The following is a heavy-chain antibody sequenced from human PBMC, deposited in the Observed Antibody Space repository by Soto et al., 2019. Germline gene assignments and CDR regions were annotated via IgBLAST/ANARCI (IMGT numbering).Heavy chain of an antibody. Sequence: ASVKVSCKASGYSFTNFGFTWVRQAPGQGLEWMGWINSYNGNTNYAQKLQGRVFMTTDTSTTTAYMELRSLKSDDTAVYFCARAMVDNYYYYFGMDVWGQGTTVTVSS. CDR3: ARAMVDNYYYYFGMDV. CDR2: INSYNGNT. D-gene: IGHD3-10*01. CDR1: GYSFTNFG. J-gene: IGHJ6*02. V-gene: IGHV1-18*01.